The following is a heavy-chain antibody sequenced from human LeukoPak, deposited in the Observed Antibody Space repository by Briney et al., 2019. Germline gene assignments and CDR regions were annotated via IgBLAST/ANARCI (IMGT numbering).Heavy chain of an antibody. J-gene: IGHJ4*02. V-gene: IGHV4-59*01. D-gene: IGHD1-14*01. Sequence: PSETLSLTCTVSGGSISSYYWSWIRQPPGKGLEWIGYIYYSGSTKYNPSLKSQVTISVDTSKNQFSLKLTSVTAADTAVYYCARDIKLSGSQPAYDYWGQGTLVTVSS. CDR2: IYYSGST. CDR3: ARDIKLSGSQPAYDY. CDR1: GGSISSYY.